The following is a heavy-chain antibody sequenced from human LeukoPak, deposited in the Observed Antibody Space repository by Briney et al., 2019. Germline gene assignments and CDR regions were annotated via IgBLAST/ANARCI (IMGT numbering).Heavy chain of an antibody. CDR1: GFTFSSYS. V-gene: IGHV3-21*01. J-gene: IGHJ4*02. Sequence: GGSLRLSCAASGFTFSSYSMNWVRQAPGKGLEWVSSISSSSSYIYYADSVKGRFTISRDNAKNSPYLQMNSLRAEDTAVYYCARDDSVGVFDYWGQGTLVTVSS. CDR3: ARDDSVGVFDY. CDR2: ISSSSSYI. D-gene: IGHD2-21*01.